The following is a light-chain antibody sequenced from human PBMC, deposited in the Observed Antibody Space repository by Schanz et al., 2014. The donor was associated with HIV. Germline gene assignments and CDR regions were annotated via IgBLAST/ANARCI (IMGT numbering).Light chain of an antibody. J-gene: IGLJ1*01. CDR1: TGAVTSGHY. CDR2: DTS. Sequence: QAVVTQEPSMTVSPGGTVTLTCGSSTGAVTSGHYPYWFQQKPGQAPRTLIFDTSIKHSWTPARFSASLLGGNAALTLSGAQPEDEADYYCLLSYNGGGVFGTGTKLTVL. V-gene: IGLV7-46*01. CDR3: LLSYNGGGV.